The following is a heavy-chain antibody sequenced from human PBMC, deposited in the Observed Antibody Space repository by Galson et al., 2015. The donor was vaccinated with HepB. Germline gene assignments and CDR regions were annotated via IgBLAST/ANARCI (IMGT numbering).Heavy chain of an antibody. CDR2: ISGYNGNT. CDR1: GYTFTNYG. Sequence: SVKVSCKASGYTFTNYGISWVRQAPGQGLEWMGWISGYNGNTKYAQKFQGRVTMTTDTSTSTAYMELRSLRSDDTAVYYCARARYSTSPPDFWGQGTLVTVSS. CDR3: ARARYSTSPPDF. V-gene: IGHV1-18*01. D-gene: IGHD2/OR15-2a*01. J-gene: IGHJ4*02.